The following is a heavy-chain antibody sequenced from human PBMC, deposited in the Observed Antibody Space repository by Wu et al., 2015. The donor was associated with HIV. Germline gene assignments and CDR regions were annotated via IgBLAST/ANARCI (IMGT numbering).Heavy chain of an antibody. CDR3: AREWGWKPTDKSGPR. Sequence: QVHMMQSESEVAKPGASVKVSCKASGYRFSTYGISWVRQAPGQGLEWMGWISAYDGSTNFAQKFQARVTMTTDTSTSTAYLELRSLRSDDTALYYCAREWGWKPTDKSGPRGDQGTLVTVSS. D-gene: IGHD4-23*01. J-gene: IGHJ4*01. CDR1: GYRFSTYG. CDR2: ISAYDGST. V-gene: IGHV1-18*01.